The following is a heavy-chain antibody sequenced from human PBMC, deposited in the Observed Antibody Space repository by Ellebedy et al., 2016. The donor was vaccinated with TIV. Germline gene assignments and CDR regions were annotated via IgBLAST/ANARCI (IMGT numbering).Heavy chain of an antibody. CDR1: GFTFSSYA. CDR2: ISSSSTYI. D-gene: IGHD4-17*01. J-gene: IGHJ4*02. V-gene: IGHV3-21*01. CDR3: ARRMTTVTSPFDY. Sequence: GGSLRLSXAASGFTFSSYAMNWVRQAPGKGLEWVSSISSSSTYIYYADSVKGRFTISRDNAKNSLYLQMNSLRAEDTGVYYCARRMTTVTSPFDYWGQGTLVTVSS.